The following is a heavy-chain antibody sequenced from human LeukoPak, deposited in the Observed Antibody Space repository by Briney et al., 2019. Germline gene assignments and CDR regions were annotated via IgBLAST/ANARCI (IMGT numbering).Heavy chain of an antibody. Sequence: ASVKVSCKASRYTFTGYYMHWVRQAPGQGVEWIGWINPNSGGTKYAQKFQGRVTMTRDTSRSTAYMELSSLRSDDTAVYYCARVWNYHDSSGYLEYFQEWGQGTLVTVSS. J-gene: IGHJ1*01. V-gene: IGHV1-2*02. D-gene: IGHD3-22*01. CDR2: INPNSGGT. CDR3: ARVWNYHDSSGYLEYFQE. CDR1: RYTFTGYY.